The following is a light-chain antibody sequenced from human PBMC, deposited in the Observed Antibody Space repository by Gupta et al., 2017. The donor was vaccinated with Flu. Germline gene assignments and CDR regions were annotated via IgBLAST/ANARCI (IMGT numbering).Light chain of an antibody. CDR3: QQSDEMPQT. Sequence: PSSLSASVGDRATITFLASQNISRYLNWYLLKPWKVPKVLIYAASRVQSGVPSRFSGSGSGTDFTLTISRLQPEDFATYYGQQSDEMPQTFGQGTKVDIK. CDR2: AAS. J-gene: IGKJ1*01. V-gene: IGKV1-39*01. CDR1: QNISRY.